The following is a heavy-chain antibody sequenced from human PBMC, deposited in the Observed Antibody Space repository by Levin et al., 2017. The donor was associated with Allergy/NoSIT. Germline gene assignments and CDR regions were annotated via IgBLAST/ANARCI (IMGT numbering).Heavy chain of an antibody. D-gene: IGHD6-19*01. CDR1: GFTFSSYS. CDR3: ATQWLAYNFDY. V-gene: IGHV3-48*01. CDR2: ISSSSSTI. Sequence: GESLKISCAASGFTFSSYSMNWVRQAPGKGLEWVSYISSSSSTIYYADSVKGRFTISRDNAKNSLYLQMNSLRAEDTAVYYCATQWLAYNFDYWGQGTLVTVSS. J-gene: IGHJ4*02.